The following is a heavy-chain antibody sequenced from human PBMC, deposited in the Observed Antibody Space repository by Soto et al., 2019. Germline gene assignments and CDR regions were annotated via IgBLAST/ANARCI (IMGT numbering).Heavy chain of an antibody. V-gene: IGHV4-34*01. CDR1: GGSFSGYY. CDR2: INHSGST. J-gene: IGHJ4*02. Sequence: SETLSLTCAVYGGSFSGYYWSWIRQPPGKGLEWIGEINHSGSTNYNPSLKSRVTISVDTSKNQFSLKLGSVTAADTAVYYCARGIQLWPYYFDYWGQGTLVTVSS. CDR3: ARGIQLWPYYFDY. D-gene: IGHD5-18*01.